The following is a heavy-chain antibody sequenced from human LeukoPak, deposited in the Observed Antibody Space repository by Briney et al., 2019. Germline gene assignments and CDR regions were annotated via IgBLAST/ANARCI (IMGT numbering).Heavy chain of an antibody. V-gene: IGHV3-23*01. Sequence: PGGSLRLSCAASGFTFSNYAMSWVRQAPGKGLEWVSSISAGGGSIYYEDSVKGRFTISRDNSKNTLYLQMSSLRAEDTAVYYCARTIVVGATFVDYWGHGTLVTVSS. CDR2: ISAGGGSI. CDR3: ARTIVVGATFVDY. D-gene: IGHD1-26*01. J-gene: IGHJ4*01. CDR1: GFTFSNYA.